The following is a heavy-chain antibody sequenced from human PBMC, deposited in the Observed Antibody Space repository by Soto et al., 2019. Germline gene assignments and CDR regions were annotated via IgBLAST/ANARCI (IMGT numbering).Heavy chain of an antibody. Sequence: LSLTCAVSGGSISSSNWWSWVRQPPGKGLEWIGEIYHSGSTNYNPSLKSRVTISVDKSKNQFSLKLSSVTAADTAVYYCARDRLTMVRGVIYYYYGMDVWGQGTTVTVSS. V-gene: IGHV4-4*02. CDR3: ARDRLTMVRGVIYYYYGMDV. J-gene: IGHJ6*02. D-gene: IGHD3-10*01. CDR1: GGSISSSNW. CDR2: IYHSGST.